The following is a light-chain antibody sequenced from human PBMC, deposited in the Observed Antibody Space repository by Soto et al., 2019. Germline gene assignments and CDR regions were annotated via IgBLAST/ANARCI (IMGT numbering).Light chain of an antibody. Sequence: DIVMTQSPDSLAVSLGERATINCKSSQSVLYDSNNKNYLAWYQQKPGQPPKLLIYWASAQESGVPDRFSGSGSGTDFTLTISSLQAEDVAVYYCQQYYLTPYTFGQGTKLEIK. V-gene: IGKV4-1*01. J-gene: IGKJ2*01. CDR1: QSVLYDSNNKNY. CDR3: QQYYLTPYT. CDR2: WAS.